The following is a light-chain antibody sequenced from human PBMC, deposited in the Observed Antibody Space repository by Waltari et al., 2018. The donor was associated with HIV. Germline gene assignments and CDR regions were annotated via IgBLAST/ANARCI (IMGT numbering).Light chain of an antibody. Sequence: QSALTQPASVSGSPGQSITISCTGSSSDVGGYNFVSWYQQHPGKAPRVLIYDVTTRPSGVSDRFSGSRSGYTASLTISGLQPEDEADYYCESYTSTSVWVFGGGTRLTVL. J-gene: IGLJ3*02. V-gene: IGLV2-14*03. CDR1: SSDVGGYNF. CDR3: ESYTSTSVWV. CDR2: DVT.